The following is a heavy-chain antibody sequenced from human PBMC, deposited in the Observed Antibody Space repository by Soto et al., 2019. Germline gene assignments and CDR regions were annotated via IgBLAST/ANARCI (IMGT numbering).Heavy chain of an antibody. Sequence: GGSLRLSCAASGLTFSSYWMHWVRQAPGKGLVWVSRINSEGSSTSYADSVKGRFTISRDNAKNTLYLQMNSLRAEDTAVYYCVRTSLVVAAATREDYWGQGTLVTVSS. D-gene: IGHD2-15*01. J-gene: IGHJ4*02. CDR1: GLTFSSYW. CDR3: VRTSLVVAAATREDY. V-gene: IGHV3-74*01. CDR2: INSEGSST.